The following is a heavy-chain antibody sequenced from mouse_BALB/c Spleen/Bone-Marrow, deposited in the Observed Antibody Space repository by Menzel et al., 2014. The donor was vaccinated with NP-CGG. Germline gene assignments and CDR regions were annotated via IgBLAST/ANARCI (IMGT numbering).Heavy chain of an antibody. Sequence: QVQLQQSGPELVKPGASVRISCKASGYTFTSYYIHWVKQRPGQGLEWIGWIYPGDFNTKYNEKFKGKATLTADKSSSIAYMQLSSLTSEDSAVYFCARKSQRAYDSMNYWGPGTSVTVSS. J-gene: IGHJ4*01. D-gene: IGHD2-4*01. CDR2: IYPGDFNT. CDR1: GYTFTSYY. V-gene: IGHV1S56*01. CDR3: ARKSQRAYDSMNY.